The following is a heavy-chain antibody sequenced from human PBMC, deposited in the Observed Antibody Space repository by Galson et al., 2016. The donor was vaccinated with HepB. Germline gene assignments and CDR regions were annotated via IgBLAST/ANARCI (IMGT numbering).Heavy chain of an antibody. V-gene: IGHV3-30*18. CDR2: ISSDGSNK. CDR3: AKDAILGCGRDCYTDF. D-gene: IGHD2-21*02. CDR1: RFTFNNYA. Sequence: SLRLSCAASRFTFNNYAIHWVRQAPGKGLEWVAVISSDGSNKYYVDSVKGRFTISRDNSKNTLYLQMNRLRAEDTAVYFCAKDAILGCGRDCYTDFWGQGTLVTVSS. J-gene: IGHJ4*02.